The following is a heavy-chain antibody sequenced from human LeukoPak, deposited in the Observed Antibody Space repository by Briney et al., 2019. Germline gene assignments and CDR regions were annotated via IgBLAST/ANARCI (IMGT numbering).Heavy chain of an antibody. CDR3: ARVEDYDILTGFDY. J-gene: IGHJ4*02. CDR2: IKQDGTDK. Sequence: PGGSLRLSCAASGFTFSYYWMSWVRQAPGKGLEWVANIKQDGTDKYYVDSVRGRFTISRDNAKNSLYLQMNSLGVEDTAVYYCARVEDYDILTGFDYWGQGILVTVSS. V-gene: IGHV3-7*01. D-gene: IGHD3-9*01. CDR1: GFTFSYYW.